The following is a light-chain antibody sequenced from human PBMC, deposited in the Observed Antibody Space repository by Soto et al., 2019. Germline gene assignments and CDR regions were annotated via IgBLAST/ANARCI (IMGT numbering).Light chain of an antibody. CDR1: NIGSKS. CDR2: YDS. Sequence: SYELTQPPSVSVAPGKTARITCGGNNIGSKSVHWYQQKPGQAPVLVIYYDSDRPSGIPERFSGSNSGNTATLTISRVEAGDEADYYSQVWDSSRVVFGGGTKLTVL. V-gene: IGLV3-21*04. J-gene: IGLJ2*01. CDR3: QVWDSSRVV.